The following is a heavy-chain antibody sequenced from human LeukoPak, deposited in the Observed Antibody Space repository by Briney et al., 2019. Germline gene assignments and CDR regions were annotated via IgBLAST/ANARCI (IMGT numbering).Heavy chain of an antibody. D-gene: IGHD4-17*01. CDR2: IKSKTDGGTT. J-gene: IGHJ4*02. Sequence: GGSLTLSCATSGFTFSNAWMSWVRQAPGKGLEWVGRIKSKTDGGTTEYAAPVRGRFTISRDDSKTTVYLQMNSLKIDDTAVYYCTTVPPWVTTGYFNYWGQGTLVTVSS. CDR3: TTVPPWVTTGYFNY. V-gene: IGHV3-15*01. CDR1: GFTFSNAW.